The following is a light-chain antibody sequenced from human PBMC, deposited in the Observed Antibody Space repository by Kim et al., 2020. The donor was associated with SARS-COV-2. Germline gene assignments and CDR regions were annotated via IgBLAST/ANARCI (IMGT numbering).Light chain of an antibody. CDR2: DNK. CDR3: QFYDTRLNGFVI. CDR1: SSNVGAGFN. Sequence: VTIAWTGSSSNVGAGFNVHWYQYLPAAAPTRPISDNKKRPSGVPDRFSDAKSDTSASLGITGLQAKDEADYYCQFYDTRLNGFVIFGGGTQVTVL. V-gene: IGLV1-40*01. J-gene: IGLJ2*01.